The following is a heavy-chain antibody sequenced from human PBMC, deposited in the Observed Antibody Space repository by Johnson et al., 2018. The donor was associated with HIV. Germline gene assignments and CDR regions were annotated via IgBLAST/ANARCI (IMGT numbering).Heavy chain of an antibody. Sequence: EVQLVESGGGVVRPGGSLRLSCAASGFTFDDYAMHWVRQVPGKGLEWVAGIGSNGLTIGYVDSVQGHFTIFRNAATKSLYLQMNSMRTEDTAVYYCARVFYYDSNDGFDIWGQGTRVTVSS. D-gene: IGHD3-22*01. CDR2: IGSNGLTI. J-gene: IGHJ3*02. CDR1: GFTFDDYA. CDR3: ARVFYYDSNDGFDI. V-gene: IGHV3-20*04.